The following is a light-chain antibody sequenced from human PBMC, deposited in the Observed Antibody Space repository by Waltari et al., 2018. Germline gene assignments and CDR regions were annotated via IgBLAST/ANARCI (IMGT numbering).Light chain of an antibody. CDR1: QGITTS. Sequence: DIQLTQSPSFLSASVGDRVTITCRASQGITTSLVWYQQKPGKAPKVLIYAASTLQSGVPSRFSGSGSGTEFTLTITSLQPEDFATYYCQQVNGYPLTFGGGTKVEIK. CDR3: QQVNGYPLT. J-gene: IGKJ4*01. CDR2: AAS. V-gene: IGKV1-9*01.